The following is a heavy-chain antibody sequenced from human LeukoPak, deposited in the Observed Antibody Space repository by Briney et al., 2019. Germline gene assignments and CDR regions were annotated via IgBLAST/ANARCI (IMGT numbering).Heavy chain of an antibody. V-gene: IGHV3-53*01. CDR2: LYSGGRT. CDR1: GFSVSSNY. CDR3: ARDIRWELPQAGYYMDV. D-gene: IGHD1-26*01. Sequence: PGGSLRLSCAASGFSVSSNYMSWVRQAPGKGLEWVAILYSGGRTEYADSVKGRFAVSRDNSKNTLYLQMNSLRAEDTAVYYCARDIRWELPQAGYYMDVWGKGTTVTVSS. J-gene: IGHJ6*03.